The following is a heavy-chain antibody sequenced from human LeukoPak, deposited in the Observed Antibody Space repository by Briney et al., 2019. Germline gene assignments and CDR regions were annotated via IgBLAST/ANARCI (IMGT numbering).Heavy chain of an antibody. Sequence: PWASVKVSCKASGGTFSSYAISWVRQAPGQGLEWMGGIIPIFGTANYAQKFQGRVTITADESTSTAYMELRDLRSDDTAVYYCARGLGGTDLDYWGQGTLVTVSS. J-gene: IGHJ4*02. CDR2: IIPIFGTA. CDR3: ARGLGGTDLDY. V-gene: IGHV1-69*13. CDR1: GGTFSSYA. D-gene: IGHD4-23*01.